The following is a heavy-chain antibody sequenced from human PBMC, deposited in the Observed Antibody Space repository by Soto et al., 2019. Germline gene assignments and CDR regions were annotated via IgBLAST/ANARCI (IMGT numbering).Heavy chain of an antibody. CDR1: GASISSGDYY. CDR2: IYYNGNT. D-gene: IGHD3-22*01. Sequence: QVQLQESGPGLVKPSQTLSLTCTVSGASISSGDYYWTWIRQPPGKGLEWIGSIYYNGNTYYNPSLKSRVTISVDPSHNQFALKLSSGTAADTAVYYCATATSDSSTYYLDYWGQGTLVTVSS. V-gene: IGHV4-30-4*01. CDR3: ATATSDSSTYYLDY. J-gene: IGHJ4*02.